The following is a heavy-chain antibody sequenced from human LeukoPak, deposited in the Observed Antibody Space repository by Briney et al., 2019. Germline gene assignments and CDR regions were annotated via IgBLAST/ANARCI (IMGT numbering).Heavy chain of an antibody. D-gene: IGHD2-15*01. Sequence: GGSLRLSCAASGVTLSSYSLNWVRQAPGKGLEWVSSICSTSSYIYYADSVKGRFTVSRDNAENSLYLQMNSLRAEDTAVYYCARDRTIGVGGTEFDSWGQGTLVTVSS. J-gene: IGHJ4*02. CDR2: ICSTSSYI. V-gene: IGHV3-21*01. CDR3: ARDRTIGVGGTEFDS. CDR1: GVTLSSYS.